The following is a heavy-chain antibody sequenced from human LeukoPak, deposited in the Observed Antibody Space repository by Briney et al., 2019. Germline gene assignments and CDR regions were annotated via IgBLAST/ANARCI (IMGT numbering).Heavy chain of an antibody. Sequence: PGGSLRLSCVGSGFTVSSNYMNWVRQAPGKGLEWVSVVYIGGTTYYADSVKGRFTISRDTTKNTIYLQMNDLRAEDTAVYYCARGFLRDGHIYTYSFDHWGQGALVTVSS. J-gene: IGHJ4*02. CDR1: GFTVSSNY. CDR3: ARGFLRDGHIYTYSFDH. V-gene: IGHV3-66*01. D-gene: IGHD3-16*01. CDR2: VYIGGTT.